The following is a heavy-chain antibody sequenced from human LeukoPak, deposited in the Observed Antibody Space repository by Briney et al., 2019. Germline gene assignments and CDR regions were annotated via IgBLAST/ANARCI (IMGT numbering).Heavy chain of an antibody. D-gene: IGHD1-26*01. CDR3: ARDFMWELLREYYFDY. Sequence: SETLSLTCAVSGGSFSGFFWSWIRQPPGKGLEWIGDINHSGGTNYIPSLKSRVTISVDTSKNQFSLKLSSVTAADTAVYYCARDFMWELLREYYFDYWGQGTLVTVSS. CDR2: INHSGGT. CDR1: GGSFSGFF. V-gene: IGHV4-34*01. J-gene: IGHJ4*02.